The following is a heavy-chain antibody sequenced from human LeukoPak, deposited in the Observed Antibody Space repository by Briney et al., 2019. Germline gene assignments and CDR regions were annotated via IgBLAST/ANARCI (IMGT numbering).Heavy chain of an antibody. D-gene: IGHD3-9*01. CDR1: GGSINSYY. CDR2: IYYSGST. Sequence: KSSETLSLTCTVSGGSINSYYWSWIRQPPGKGLEWIGYIYYSGSTNYNPSLKSRVTISVHTSKNQFSLKLSSVTAADTAVYYCARLTGYSSESWFDPWGKGTTVTVSS. J-gene: IGHJ6*04. CDR3: ARLTGYSSESWFDP. V-gene: IGHV4-59*01.